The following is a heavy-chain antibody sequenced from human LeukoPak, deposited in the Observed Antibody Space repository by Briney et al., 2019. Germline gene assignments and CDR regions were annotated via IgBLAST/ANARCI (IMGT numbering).Heavy chain of an antibody. V-gene: IGHV4-39*07. Sequence: HSETLSLTCTVSGGSISSSSYYWGWIRQPPGKGLEWIGSIYYSGSTYYNPSLKSRVTISVDKSKNQFSLKLSSVTAADTAVYYCATYYDSSGYKLDYWGQGTLVTVSS. D-gene: IGHD3-22*01. CDR3: ATYYDSSGYKLDY. CDR1: GGSISSSSYY. J-gene: IGHJ4*02. CDR2: IYYSGST.